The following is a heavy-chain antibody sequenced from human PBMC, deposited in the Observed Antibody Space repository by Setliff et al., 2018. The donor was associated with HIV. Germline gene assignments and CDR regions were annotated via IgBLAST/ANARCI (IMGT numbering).Heavy chain of an antibody. D-gene: IGHD3-22*01. Sequence: ASVKVSCKASGYTFGSYDINWVRQATGQGLEWMGWMNPNSGNTGCAQKFQSRVTMTRDTSISTAYMELNNLKFEDTAVYYCARARRDSYDRGRRNHYYIDVWGKGTTVTVSS. CDR3: ARARRDSYDRGRRNHYYIDV. V-gene: IGHV1-8*02. CDR2: MNPNSGNT. CDR1: GYTFGSYD. J-gene: IGHJ6*03.